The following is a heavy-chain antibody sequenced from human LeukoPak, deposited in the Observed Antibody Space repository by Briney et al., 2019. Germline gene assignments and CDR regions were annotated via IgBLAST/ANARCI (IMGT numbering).Heavy chain of an antibody. Sequence: GGSLRLSCAASGFTFSSYAMHWVRQAPGKGLEWVAVISYDGSNKYYADSVKGRFTISRDNSKNTLYLQMNSLRSEDTAVYYCARGSYRGYSSSWYGYWGQGTLVTVSS. V-gene: IGHV3-30-3*01. CDR1: GFTFSSYA. J-gene: IGHJ4*02. CDR3: ARGSYRGYSSSWYGY. D-gene: IGHD6-13*01. CDR2: ISYDGSNK.